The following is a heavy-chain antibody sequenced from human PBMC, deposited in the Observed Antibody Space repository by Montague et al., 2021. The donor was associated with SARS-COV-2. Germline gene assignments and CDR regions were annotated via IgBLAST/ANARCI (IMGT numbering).Heavy chain of an antibody. CDR3: ARASITMVRGVTRWYFDL. J-gene: IGHJ2*01. V-gene: IGHV4-59*13. Sequence: SETLSLTCTVSGGSISSYYWSWIRQPPGKGLEWIGYIYYSGSTNYNPSLKSRVTISVDTSKNLFSLKLSSVTAADTAVYYCARASITMVRGVTRWYFDLWGRGTLVTVSS. CDR2: IYYSGST. CDR1: GGSISSYY. D-gene: IGHD3-10*01.